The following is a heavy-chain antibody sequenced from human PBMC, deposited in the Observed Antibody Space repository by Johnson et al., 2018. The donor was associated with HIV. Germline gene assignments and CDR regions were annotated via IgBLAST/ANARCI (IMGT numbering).Heavy chain of an antibody. CDR3: TTAGGRDTIFGVANDAFDI. V-gene: IGHV3-15*01. J-gene: IGHJ3*02. CDR1: GFTFSNAW. D-gene: IGHD3-3*01. Sequence: VQLVESGGGLVKPGGSLRLSCAASGFTFSNAWMSWVRQAPGKGLEWVGRIKSKTDGGTTDYAAPVKGRFTISRDDSKNTLYLQMNSLKTEDTAVSYCTTAGGRDTIFGVANDAFDIWGQGTMVTVSS. CDR2: IKSKTDGGTT.